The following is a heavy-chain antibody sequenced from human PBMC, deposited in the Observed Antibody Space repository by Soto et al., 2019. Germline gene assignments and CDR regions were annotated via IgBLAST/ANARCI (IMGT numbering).Heavy chain of an antibody. D-gene: IGHD3-3*01. CDR1: GGTFSSYA. J-gene: IGHJ6*02. CDR3: ASRDFSSGYSGKYYYYYHGKDV. V-gene: IGHV1-69*13. CDR2: IIPIFGTA. Sequence: SVKVSCKASGGTFSSYAISWVRQAPGQGLEWMGGIIPIFGTANYAQKFQGRVTITADESTSKAYMGLSSLRSEDTAVYYCASRDFSSGYSGKYYYYYHGKDVWGQGTTVTGSS.